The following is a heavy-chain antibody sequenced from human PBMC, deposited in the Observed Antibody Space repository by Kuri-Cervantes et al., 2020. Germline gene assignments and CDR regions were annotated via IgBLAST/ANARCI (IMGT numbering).Heavy chain of an antibody. Sequence: ASVKVSCKASGYTFTSYDINWVRQATGQGLEWMGWMNPNSGNTGYAQKFQGRVTMTRNTSISTAYMELSSLRSEDTAVYYCARMDTAMVYYYYGMDVWGQGTTVTGSS. CDR2: MNPNSGNT. CDR1: GYTFTSYD. D-gene: IGHD5-18*01. V-gene: IGHV1-8*01. CDR3: ARMDTAMVYYYYGMDV. J-gene: IGHJ6*02.